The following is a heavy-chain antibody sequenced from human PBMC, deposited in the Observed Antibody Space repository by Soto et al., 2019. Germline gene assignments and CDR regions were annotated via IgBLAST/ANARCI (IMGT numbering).Heavy chain of an antibody. CDR1: GFTFSSYW. CDR3: ARDPIAVAGIFFDY. Sequence: EVQLVESGGGLIQPGGSLRLSCAASGFTFSSYWMHWVRQAPGKGLVWVSRSSSDGSSTDYADSVKGRFTISRDNAKNTLYLHMNSLRVEDTAVSYCARDPIAVAGIFFDYWGQGTLVTVSS. CDR2: SSSDGSST. V-gene: IGHV3-74*01. D-gene: IGHD6-19*01. J-gene: IGHJ4*02.